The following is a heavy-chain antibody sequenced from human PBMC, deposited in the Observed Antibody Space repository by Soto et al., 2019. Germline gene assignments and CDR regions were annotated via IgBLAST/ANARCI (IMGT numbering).Heavy chain of an antibody. D-gene: IGHD1-1*01. CDR1: GGSFSSDSFI. J-gene: IGHJ6*02. V-gene: IGHV4-31*03. CDR2: INYSGTT. CDR3: ARDNNWEGMGV. Sequence: SETLSLTCSVSGGSFSSDSFIWSWVRQFPGKGLEWIGYINYSGTTYYNPSLRSRITMSVDTSKNQFSLNLSSVTDADTAVYYCARDNNWEGMGVWGQGTTVTVYS.